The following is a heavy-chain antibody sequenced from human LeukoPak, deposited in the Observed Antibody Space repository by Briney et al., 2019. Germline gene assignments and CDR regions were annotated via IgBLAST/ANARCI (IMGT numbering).Heavy chain of an antibody. CDR2: IFYSGST. J-gene: IGHJ5*02. CDR1: GGSISTSNYY. D-gene: IGHD3-10*01. V-gene: IGHV4-39*07. CDR3: ARGTRDEITMVRGALRVWFDP. Sequence: SETLSLTCTVSGGSISTSNYYWGRIRQPPGKGLEWIGNIFYSGSTYYGPSLKSRLTISLDTSRNQFSLKLSSVTAADTAVYYCARGTRDEITMVRGALRVWFDPWGQGTLVTVSS.